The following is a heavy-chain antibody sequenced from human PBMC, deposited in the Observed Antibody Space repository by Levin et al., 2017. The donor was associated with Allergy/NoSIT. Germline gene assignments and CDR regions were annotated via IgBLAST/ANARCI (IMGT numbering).Heavy chain of an antibody. J-gene: IGHJ5*02. V-gene: IGHV3-23*01. D-gene: IGHD6-13*01. Sequence: LSLTCAASGFPFSSYAMSWVRQAPGKGLEWVSTISGSGGSTYYADSVKGRFTISRDNSKNTLYLQMNSLRAEDTAVYYCAKLWAAAGNQNWFDPWGQGTLVTVSS. CDR1: GFPFSSYA. CDR3: AKLWAAAGNQNWFDP. CDR2: ISGSGGST.